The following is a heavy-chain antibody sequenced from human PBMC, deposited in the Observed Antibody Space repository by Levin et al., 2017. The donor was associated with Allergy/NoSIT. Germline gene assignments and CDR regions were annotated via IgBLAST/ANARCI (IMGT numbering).Heavy chain of an antibody. CDR2: ISGSGGST. CDR1: GFTFSSYA. J-gene: IGHJ4*02. Sequence: GGSLRLSCAASGFTFSSYAMSWVRQAPGKGLEWVSAISGSGGSTYYADSVKGRFTISRDNSKNTLYLQMNSLRAEDTAVYYCANLPSYYYDSSGYYWGQGTLVTVSS. D-gene: IGHD3-22*01. CDR3: ANLPSYYYDSSGYY. V-gene: IGHV3-23*01.